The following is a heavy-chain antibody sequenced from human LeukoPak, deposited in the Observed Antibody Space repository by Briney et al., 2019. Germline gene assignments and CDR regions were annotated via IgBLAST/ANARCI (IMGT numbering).Heavy chain of an antibody. Sequence: GGSLRLSCAASGFTFSNSAMSWVRQVPGKGLEWVSTLSGSGITTYYADSVKGRFTISRDNSKNTLYLQMNSLRAEDTAVYYCAKGIYSSGWSYFDYWGHGTLVTVSS. V-gene: IGHV3-23*01. CDR3: AKGIYSSGWSYFDY. CDR2: LSGSGITT. D-gene: IGHD6-19*01. J-gene: IGHJ4*01. CDR1: GFTFSNSA.